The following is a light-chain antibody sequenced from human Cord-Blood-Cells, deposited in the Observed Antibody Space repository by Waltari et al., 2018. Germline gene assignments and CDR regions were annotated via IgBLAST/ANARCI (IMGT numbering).Light chain of an antibody. J-gene: IGLJ1*01. CDR3: SSYTSSSTNYV. Sequence: QSALTQPASVSGSPGQSITISCTGTSSDVGGYNYVSCYQQPPGKAHTLIIYDVSNRPSGVSNRFSGSKSGNTASLTISGLQAEDEADYYCSSYTSSSTNYVFGTGTKVTVL. CDR2: DVS. CDR1: SSDVGGYNY. V-gene: IGLV2-14*01.